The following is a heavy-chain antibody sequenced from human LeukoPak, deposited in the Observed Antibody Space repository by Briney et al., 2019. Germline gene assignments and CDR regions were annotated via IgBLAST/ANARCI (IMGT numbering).Heavy chain of an antibody. J-gene: IGHJ4*02. CDR1: GFIFSTYA. CDR3: ARVIRAAPGKGYFDY. Sequence: PGGSLRLSCAPPGFIFSTYALSWVRQAPGKGLEWASSISGSGGSTYHADSVKGRFTISRDSSKNTLYLQMNSLRAEDTAIYYCARVIRAAPGKGYFDYWGQGTLVTVSS. CDR2: ISGSGGST. D-gene: IGHD6-13*01. V-gene: IGHV3-23*01.